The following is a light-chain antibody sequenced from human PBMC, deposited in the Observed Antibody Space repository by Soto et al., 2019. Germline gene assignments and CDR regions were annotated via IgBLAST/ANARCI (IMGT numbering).Light chain of an antibody. Sequence: DIVMTQSPLSLPVTPGEPASISCRSSQSLLHSNGYDYLDWYLQKPGQSPQLLIYLGSTRASGVPDRFSGGGSGTDFTLKISRVEAEDVGVYYCLQALQLPRTFGQGTMVEIK. CDR1: QSLLHSNGYDY. CDR3: LQALQLPRT. J-gene: IGKJ1*01. CDR2: LGS. V-gene: IGKV2-28*01.